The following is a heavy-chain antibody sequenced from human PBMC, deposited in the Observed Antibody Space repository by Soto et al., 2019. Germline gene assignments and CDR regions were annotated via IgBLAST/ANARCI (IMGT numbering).Heavy chain of an antibody. CDR3: AKDAPGSGWLSDY. D-gene: IGHD3-22*01. V-gene: IGHV3-23*01. J-gene: IGHJ4*02. CDR2: ISGNGGA. CDR1: GFTFRIYA. Sequence: GGSLRLSCAASGFTFRIYAMSWVRQAPGKGLEWVSTISGNGGASYADFVRGRFTISRDNSKNTLYLQMNSLRAEDTAVYYCAKDAPGSGWLSDYWGQGTLVTVSS.